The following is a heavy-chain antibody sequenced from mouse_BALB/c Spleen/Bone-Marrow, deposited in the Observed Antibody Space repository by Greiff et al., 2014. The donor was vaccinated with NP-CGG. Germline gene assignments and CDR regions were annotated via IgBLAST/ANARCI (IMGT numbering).Heavy chain of an antibody. CDR2: INPGSGGA. CDR3: ARFGRYYFDY. V-gene: IGHV1-54*01. Sequence: VQLVESGAELVRPGTAVNVSCKASGYAFTNYLIEWVKQRPGQGLEWIGVINPGSGGANYNEKFKGKATLTADKSSSTAYTQLSSLTSDDSAVYFCARFGRYYFDYWGQGTTLTVSS. J-gene: IGHJ2*01. CDR1: GYAFTNYL.